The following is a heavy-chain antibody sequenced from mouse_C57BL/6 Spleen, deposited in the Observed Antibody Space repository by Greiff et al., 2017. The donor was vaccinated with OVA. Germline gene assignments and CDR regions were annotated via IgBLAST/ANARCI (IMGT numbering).Heavy chain of an antibody. J-gene: IGHJ1*03. CDR2: IRSKSNNYAT. D-gene: IGHD2-3*01. Sequence: DVQLVESGGGLVQPKGSLKLSCAASGFSFNTYAMNWVRQAPGKGLEWVARIRSKSNNYATYYADSVKDRFTISRDDSESMLYLQMNNLKTEDTAMYYCVRQGDGFTLYWYFDVWGTGTTVTVSS. CDR1: GFSFNTYA. V-gene: IGHV10-1*01. CDR3: VRQGDGFTLYWYFDV.